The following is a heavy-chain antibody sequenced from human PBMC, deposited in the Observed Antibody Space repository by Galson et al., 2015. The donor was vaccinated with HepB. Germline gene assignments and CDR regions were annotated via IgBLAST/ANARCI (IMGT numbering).Heavy chain of an antibody. V-gene: IGHV3-30*18. CDR3: AKDQGGWELNAGDY. CDR2: ISYDGSNK. CDR1: GFTFSSYG. J-gene: IGHJ4*02. Sequence: LRLSCAASGFTFSSYGMHWVRQAPGKGLEWVAVISYDGSNKYYADSVKGRFTISRDNSKNTLYLQMNSLRAEDTAVYYCAKDQGGWELNAGDYWGQGTLVTVSS. D-gene: IGHD1-26*01.